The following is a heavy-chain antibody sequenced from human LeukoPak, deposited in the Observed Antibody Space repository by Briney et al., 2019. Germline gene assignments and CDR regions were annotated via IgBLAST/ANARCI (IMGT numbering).Heavy chain of an antibody. J-gene: IGHJ4*02. Sequence: GGSLRLSYAASGFTFNTYAMHWVRQAPGKGLEWVAVISYDGSNKYYGDSVKGRFTISRDNSKNTLYLQMNSLRAEDTAVYYCARSGFDYWGQGTLVTVSS. V-gene: IGHV3-30-3*01. D-gene: IGHD3-10*01. CDR1: GFTFNTYA. CDR3: ARSGFDY. CDR2: ISYDGSNK.